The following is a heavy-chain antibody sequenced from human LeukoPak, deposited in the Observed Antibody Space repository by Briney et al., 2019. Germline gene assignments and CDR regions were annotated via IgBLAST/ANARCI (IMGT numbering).Heavy chain of an antibody. D-gene: IGHD3-3*01. J-gene: IGHJ4*02. CDR3: ARGKLRFLVWLSLGLDY. Sequence: GGSLRLSCAASGFTFSSYGMHWVRQAPGKGLEWVAVIWYDGSNKYYADSVKGRFTISRDNSKNTLYLQMNSLRAEDTAVYYCARGKLRFLVWLSLGLDYWGQGTLVTVSS. CDR2: IWYDGSNK. V-gene: IGHV3-33*01. CDR1: GFTFSSYG.